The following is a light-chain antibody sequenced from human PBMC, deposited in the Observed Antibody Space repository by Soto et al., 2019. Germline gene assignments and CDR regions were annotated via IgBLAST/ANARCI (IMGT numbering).Light chain of an antibody. J-gene: IGKJ3*01. CDR2: VAS. CDR1: QSVSSN. CDR3: QQYNNWPLN. Sequence: EIVMTQSPATLSVSPGERATLSCRASQSVSSNLAWYQQKPGQAPRLLIYVASTRATGIPVRFSGSGSGTEFTLTISSLQSEDFAVYYCQQYNNWPLNFGPGTKVDIK. V-gene: IGKV3-15*01.